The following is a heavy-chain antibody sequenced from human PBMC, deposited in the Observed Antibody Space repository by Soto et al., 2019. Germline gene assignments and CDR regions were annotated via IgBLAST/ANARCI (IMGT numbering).Heavy chain of an antibody. Sequence: QVQLVQSGGEVKKPGASVTVSCKASGYTFINYHITWVRQAPGQGLEWMAWINTYNGMTDYAQRFQGRVTMTRDTSTSTAYMELRNMVSDDTAVYFCAKSPRGEMATDWGQGPRVTVSS. CDR2: INTYNGMT. V-gene: IGHV1-18*01. J-gene: IGHJ4*02. CDR1: GYTFINYH. CDR3: AKSPRGEMATD. D-gene: IGHD5-12*01.